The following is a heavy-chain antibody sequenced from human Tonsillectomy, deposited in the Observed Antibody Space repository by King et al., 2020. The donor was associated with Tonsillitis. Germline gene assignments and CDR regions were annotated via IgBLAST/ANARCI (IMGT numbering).Heavy chain of an antibody. CDR3: ARFAATYSSSSLVYYYNYMDV. D-gene: IGHD6-6*01. CDR2: IYSGGNT. CDR1: GFTVSSNY. J-gene: IGHJ6*03. Sequence: VQLVESGGGFIQPGGSLRLSCAASGFTVSSNYMGWVRQAPGKGLEWVSLIYSGGNTYYADSVTGRFTISRDTSKNTLYLQMNSLRAEDTAVYYCARFAATYSSSSLVYYYNYMDVWGKGTTVTVSS. V-gene: IGHV3-53*01.